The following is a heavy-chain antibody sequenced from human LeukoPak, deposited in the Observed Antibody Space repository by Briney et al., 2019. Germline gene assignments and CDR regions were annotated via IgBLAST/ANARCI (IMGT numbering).Heavy chain of an antibody. V-gene: IGHV1-69*13. CDR1: GYTFTSYG. CDR3: ARGTGTESTWYASLGY. D-gene: IGHD1-14*01. Sequence: ASVKVSCKASGYTFTSYGISWVRQAPGQGLEWMGGIIPIFGTANYAQKFQGRVTITADESTSTAYMELSSLRSEDTAVYYCARGTGTESTWYASLGYWGQGTLVTVSS. CDR2: IIPIFGTA. J-gene: IGHJ4*02.